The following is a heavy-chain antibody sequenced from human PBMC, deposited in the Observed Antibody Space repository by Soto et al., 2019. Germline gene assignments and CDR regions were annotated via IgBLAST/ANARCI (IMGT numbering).Heavy chain of an antibody. CDR3: ARDFRYYYDSSGYSYFDS. D-gene: IGHD3-22*01. J-gene: IGHJ4*02. Sequence: PSETLSLTCTVSGGSISSGGYYWSWIRQHPGKGLEWIGYIYYSGSTYYNPSLKSRVTISVDTSKNQFSLKLSSVTAADTAVYYCARDFRYYYDSSGYSYFDSWGQGTLVTVSS. V-gene: IGHV4-31*02. CDR2: IYYSGST. CDR1: GGSISSGGYY.